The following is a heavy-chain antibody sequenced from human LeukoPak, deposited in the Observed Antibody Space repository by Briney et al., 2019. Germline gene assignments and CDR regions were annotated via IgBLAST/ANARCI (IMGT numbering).Heavy chain of an antibody. J-gene: IGHJ3*02. CDR2: ITSGSSYI. CDR1: GFTFSNYN. V-gene: IGHV3-21*04. CDR3: VFALDDAFDI. Sequence: GESLRLSCAASGFTFSNYNMNWVRQAPGKGLEWVSSITSGSSYIFYADSVKGRFTISRDNSKNTLYLQMNSLRAEDTAVYYCVFALDDAFDIWGQGTMVTVSS.